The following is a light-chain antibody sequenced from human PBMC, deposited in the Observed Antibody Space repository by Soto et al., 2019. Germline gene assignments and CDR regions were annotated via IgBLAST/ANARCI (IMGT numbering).Light chain of an antibody. CDR1: QSVNSNY. Sequence: EIVLTQSPGTLSVSPGERATLSCRASQSVNSNYLAWYQQKPGQAPRLLISGASTRATDITDRFSGSGSGKDFTLTISRLEPEDVAVYYCQQYGSSPITFGQGTRLDIK. CDR3: QQYGSSPIT. CDR2: GAS. V-gene: IGKV3-20*01. J-gene: IGKJ5*01.